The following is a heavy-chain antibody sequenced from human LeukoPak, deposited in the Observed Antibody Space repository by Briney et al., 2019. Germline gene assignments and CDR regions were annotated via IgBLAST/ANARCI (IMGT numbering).Heavy chain of an antibody. Sequence: PGGSLRLSCAASGFTVSSNYMSWVRQAPGKGLEWVSVIYSGGSTYYADSVKGRFTISRDNSKNTLYLQMNSLRAEDTAVYYCARIVAGGYYYYGMDVWGQGTTVTVSS. V-gene: IGHV3-53*01. D-gene: IGHD3-22*01. J-gene: IGHJ6*02. CDR3: ARIVAGGYYYYGMDV. CDR1: GFTVSSNY. CDR2: IYSGGST.